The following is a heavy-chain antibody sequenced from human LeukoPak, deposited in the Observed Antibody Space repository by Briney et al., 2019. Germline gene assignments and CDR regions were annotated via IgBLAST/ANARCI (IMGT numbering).Heavy chain of an antibody. D-gene: IGHD3-3*01. CDR3: AREEHYDFWSCYYYYYGMDV. J-gene: IGHJ6*02. CDR2: IKQDGREK. V-gene: IGHV3-7*01. Sequence: GGSLRLSCAASGFTFSSYWMSWVREAPGKGVEGVANIKQDGREKYYVDSVKGRFTISRDNAKNSLYLQMNSLRAEDTAVYYCAREEHYDFWSCYYYYYGMDVWGQGTTVTVSS. CDR1: GFTFSSYW.